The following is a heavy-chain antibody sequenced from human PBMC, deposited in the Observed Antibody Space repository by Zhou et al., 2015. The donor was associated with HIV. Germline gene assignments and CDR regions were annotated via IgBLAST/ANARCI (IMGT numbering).Heavy chain of an antibody. Sequence: QSQIVQSGAEVKQPGSSVKLSCRSSGDPFSSYAVTWVRQAPGQGPEFMGRIVPLTRSTLYSEKFRDRIKITADLSTTSVFLEVTGLTSSDTAVFFCAKERGRHYDRVTGNQNGRYFEVWGRGTSVTVSS. CDR3: AKERGRHYDRVTGNQNGRYFEV. CDR1: GDPFSSYA. J-gene: IGHJ2*01. D-gene: IGHD2-21*02. V-gene: IGHV1-69*18. CDR2: IVPLTRST.